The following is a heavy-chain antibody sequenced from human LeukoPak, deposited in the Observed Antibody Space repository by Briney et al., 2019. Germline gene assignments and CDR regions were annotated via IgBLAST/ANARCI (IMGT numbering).Heavy chain of an antibody. J-gene: IGHJ4*02. V-gene: IGHV3-30-3*01. CDR1: GFTFSSHA. Sequence: GGSLRLSCAASGFTFSSHAMNWVRQAPGKGLEWVAVISYDGSNKYYADSVKGRFTISRDDSKNTVYLQMNSLRAEDTAVYYCARRLYSSTWYEIDYWGQGTLVTVSS. CDR2: ISYDGSNK. D-gene: IGHD6-13*01. CDR3: ARRLYSSTWYEIDY.